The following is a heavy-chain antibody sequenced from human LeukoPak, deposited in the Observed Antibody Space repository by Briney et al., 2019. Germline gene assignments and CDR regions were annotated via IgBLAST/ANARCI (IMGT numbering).Heavy chain of an antibody. CDR1: GGSISSSNW. Sequence: SGTLSVTCAVSGGSISSSNWWSWVRQPPGKGLEWIGEINHRGSTNYNPSHKSRVTISVDTSKNQFSLKLSSVTAADTALYYCARQDIVVVVGATISTLNWFDPWGQGTLVTVSS. CDR2: INHRGST. CDR3: ARQDIVVVVGATISTLNWFDP. J-gene: IGHJ5*02. D-gene: IGHD2-15*01. V-gene: IGHV4-4*02.